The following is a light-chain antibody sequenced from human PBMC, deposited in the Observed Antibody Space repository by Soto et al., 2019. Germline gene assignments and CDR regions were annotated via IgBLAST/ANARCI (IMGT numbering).Light chain of an antibody. CDR2: GAS. Sequence: EIVLTQSPATLSLSPGEKATLSCRASETVRTGSLAWYKQKPGQAPRLLIFGASVRATDIPDTFSGSGSGTDFTLAITRLAPEDFAVYQCQQYASSPWKIGQGTKLEIK. J-gene: IGKJ1*01. V-gene: IGKV3-20*01. CDR3: QQYASSPWK. CDR1: ETVRTGS.